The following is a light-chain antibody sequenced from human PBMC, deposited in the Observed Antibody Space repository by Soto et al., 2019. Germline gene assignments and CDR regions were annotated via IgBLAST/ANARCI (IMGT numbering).Light chain of an antibody. CDR3: SSYTSSSTLL. J-gene: IGLJ1*01. CDR1: SSDVGGYNY. Sequence: QSVLTQPASVSGSPGQSITISCTRTSSDVGGYNYVSWYQQHPGKAPKLMIYEVSNRPSGVSNRFSGSKSGNTASLTISGLQAEDEADYYCSSYTSSSTLLFGTGTKLTVL. V-gene: IGLV2-14*01. CDR2: EVS.